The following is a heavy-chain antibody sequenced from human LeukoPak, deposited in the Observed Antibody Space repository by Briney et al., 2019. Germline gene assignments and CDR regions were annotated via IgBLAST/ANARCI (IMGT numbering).Heavy chain of an antibody. CDR3: ARGRRNSSGWYGDAFDS. CDR1: GFTFSSYS. CDR2: ISSSSSYI. V-gene: IGHV3-21*01. D-gene: IGHD6-19*01. J-gene: IGHJ3*02. Sequence: GGSLRLSCAASGFTFSSYSMNWVRQAPGKGLEWVSSISSSSSYIYYADSVKARFTISRDNAKNSLYLQMNSLGAEDTAVYYCARGRRNSSGWYGDAFDSWGQGTMVTVSS.